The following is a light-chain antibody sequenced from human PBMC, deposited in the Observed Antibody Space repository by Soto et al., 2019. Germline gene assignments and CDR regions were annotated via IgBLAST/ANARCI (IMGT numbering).Light chain of an antibody. CDR1: QYINTR. J-gene: IGKJ1*01. V-gene: IGKV3D-15*01. CDR2: GAS. CDR3: QQYNNLPRP. Sequence: PRDRVTHGFMASQYINTRLAWYQQKPGQAPRLLIYGASTRATGIPARFSGSGSGTEFTLTISSLQSEDFAVYYCQQYNNLPRPFGQVSIVDIK.